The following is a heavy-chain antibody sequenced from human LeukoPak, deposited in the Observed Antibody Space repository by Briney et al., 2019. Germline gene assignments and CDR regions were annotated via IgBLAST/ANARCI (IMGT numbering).Heavy chain of an antibody. Sequence: PSETLSLTCTVSGGSISSYYWSWIRQPPGKGLEWIGYIYYSGSTNYNPSLKSRVTISVDTSKNHFSLRLRSVTAADTAVYYCARRRIAVARGWFDYWGQGTLVTVSS. V-gene: IGHV4-59*12. CDR3: ARRRIAVARGWFDY. CDR1: GGSISSYY. CDR2: IYYSGST. D-gene: IGHD6-19*01. J-gene: IGHJ4*02.